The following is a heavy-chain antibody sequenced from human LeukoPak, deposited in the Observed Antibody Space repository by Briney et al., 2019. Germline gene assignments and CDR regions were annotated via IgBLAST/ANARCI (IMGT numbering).Heavy chain of an antibody. CDR1: GGSISSKSYY. D-gene: IGHD5-18*01. J-gene: IGHJ4*02. V-gene: IGHV4-39*01. Sequence: SETLSLTCTVSGGSISSKSYYWGWIRQPPGKGLEWIGSIYYSGSTYYNPSLKSRVTISVDTSKNQFSLKLSSVTAADTAVYYCARQGGRGYSYGFIDHWGQGTLVTVSS. CDR2: IYYSGST. CDR3: ARQGGRGYSYGFIDH.